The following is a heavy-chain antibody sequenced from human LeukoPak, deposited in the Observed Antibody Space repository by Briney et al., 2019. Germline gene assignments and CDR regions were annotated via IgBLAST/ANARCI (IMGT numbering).Heavy chain of an antibody. CDR2: TIARGTNT. V-gene: IGHV3-23*01. CDR1: GFKFSSFA. D-gene: IGHD2-2*01. J-gene: IGHJ4*02. Sequence: PGGSLRLSCAASGFKFSSFAISWVRQAPGKWLEWVSTTIARGTNTYYADSVKGRFTIFRDNFKNTLNLQMNSLRAEDTVVYYCAKGELEYCSGTSCYAFDYWGQGTLVTVSS. CDR3: AKGELEYCSGTSCYAFDY.